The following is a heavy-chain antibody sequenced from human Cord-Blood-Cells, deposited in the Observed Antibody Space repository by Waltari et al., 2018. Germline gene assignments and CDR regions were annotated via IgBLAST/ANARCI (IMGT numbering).Heavy chain of an antibody. CDR1: GGTFSSYA. Sequence: QVQLVQSGAEVKKPGSSVKVSCKASGGTFSSYAISWVRQAPGLGLEWMGGIIPSFGTANYAQKFQGRGTITADESTSTAYMELSSLRSEDTAVYYCARDRSIDIVATNWFDPWGQGTLVTVSS. D-gene: IGHD5-12*01. V-gene: IGHV1-69*01. CDR2: IIPSFGTA. CDR3: ARDRSIDIVATNWFDP. J-gene: IGHJ5*02.